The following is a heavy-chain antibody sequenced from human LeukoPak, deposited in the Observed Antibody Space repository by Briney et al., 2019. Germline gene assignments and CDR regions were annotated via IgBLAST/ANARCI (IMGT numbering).Heavy chain of an antibody. CDR1: GGSISSSSYY. CDR3: ARHPVYNWNVLDYYYYMDV. D-gene: IGHD1-20*01. Sequence: PSETLSLTCTVSGGSISSSSYYWGWIRQPPGKGLEWIGSIYYSGSTYYNPSLKSRVTISVDTSKNQFSLKLSSVTAADTAVYYCARHPVYNWNVLDYYYYMDVWGKGTTVTVSS. V-gene: IGHV4-39*01. J-gene: IGHJ6*03. CDR2: IYYSGST.